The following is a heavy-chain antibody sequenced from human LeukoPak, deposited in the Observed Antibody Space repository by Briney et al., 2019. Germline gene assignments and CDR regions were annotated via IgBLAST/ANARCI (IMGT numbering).Heavy chain of an antibody. CDR2: IYHRRSP. J-gene: IGHJ4*02. V-gene: IGHV4-30-2*01. Sequence: KSSETLSLTCAVAGGSISRGGYSWSWLRQRRGKGLEWIGYIYHRRSPYSNPSLKSRVTISVHTSKNKFSLKLRSVTAADTAVYYCARGGTAMVIFDYWGQPTLVTLSS. CDR1: GGSISRGGYS. D-gene: IGHD5-18*01. CDR3: ARGGTAMVIFDY.